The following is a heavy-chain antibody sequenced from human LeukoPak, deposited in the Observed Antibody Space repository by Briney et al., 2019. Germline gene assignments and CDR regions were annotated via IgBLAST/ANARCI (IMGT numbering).Heavy chain of an antibody. V-gene: IGHV3-21*01. J-gene: IGHJ5*02. CDR2: ISSSSSYI. CDR1: GFTFSSYS. Sequence: GGSLRLSCAASGFTFSSYSMNWVRQAPGKGLEWVSSISSSSSYIYYADSVKGRFTISRDNAKNSLYLQMNSLRAEETAVYYCARVGILNWFDPWGQGTLVTVSS. CDR3: ARVGILNWFDP.